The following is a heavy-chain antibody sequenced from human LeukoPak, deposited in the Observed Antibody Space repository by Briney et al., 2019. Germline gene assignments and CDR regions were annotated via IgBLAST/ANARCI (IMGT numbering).Heavy chain of an antibody. V-gene: IGHV4-39*07. J-gene: IGHJ6*03. D-gene: IGHD4-17*01. CDR3: TREGDYSGYYYMDV. CDR2: IYYSGST. Sequence: SETLSLTCTVSGGSISSYYWGWIRQPPGKGLEWIGSIYYSGSTYYNPSLKSRVTISVDTSKNQFSLKLSSVTAADTAVYYCTREGDYSGYYYMDVWGKGTTVTVSS. CDR1: GGSISSYY.